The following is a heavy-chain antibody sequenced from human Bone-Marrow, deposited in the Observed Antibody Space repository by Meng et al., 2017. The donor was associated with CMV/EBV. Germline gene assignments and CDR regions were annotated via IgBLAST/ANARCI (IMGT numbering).Heavy chain of an antibody. CDR1: GGSISSSSYY. D-gene: IGHD6-6*01. Sequence: SETLSLTCTVSGGSISSSSYYWGWIRQPPGKGLEWIAYIYYSGSTNYNPSLKSRVTISVDTSKNQLSLKLSSVTAADTAVYYCAREGTRSSPFNYWGQGTLVTVSS. V-gene: IGHV4-61*01. CDR2: IYYSGST. J-gene: IGHJ4*02. CDR3: AREGTRSSPFNY.